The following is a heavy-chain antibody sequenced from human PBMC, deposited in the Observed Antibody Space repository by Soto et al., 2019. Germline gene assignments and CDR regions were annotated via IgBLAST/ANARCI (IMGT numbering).Heavy chain of an antibody. J-gene: IGHJ5*01. CDR1: AGPISGSY. Sequence: PSETLSLTCTVSAGPISGSYWDWIRQSPGRELELVAYIHYTGSASYNPSLKSRVTMSIDTSKKQFSLKVNSVNTADTAVYYCVKVGRIAAPGTWFDPWGQGILVTVSS. CDR2: IHYTGSA. CDR3: VKVGRIAAPGTWFDP. V-gene: IGHV4-59*12. D-gene: IGHD6-13*01.